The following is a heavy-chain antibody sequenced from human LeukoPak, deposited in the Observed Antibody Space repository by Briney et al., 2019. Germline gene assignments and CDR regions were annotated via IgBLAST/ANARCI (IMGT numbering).Heavy chain of an antibody. D-gene: IGHD1-26*01. Sequence: ASVKVSCKASGYTFTGYYMHWVRQAPGQGLEWMGRINPNSGGTNYAQEFQGRVTMTRDTSISTAYMELSRLRSDDTAVYYCARGSIVGATRYNWFDPWGQGTLVTVSS. CDR2: INPNSGGT. CDR1: GYTFTGYY. V-gene: IGHV1-2*06. J-gene: IGHJ5*02. CDR3: ARGSIVGATRYNWFDP.